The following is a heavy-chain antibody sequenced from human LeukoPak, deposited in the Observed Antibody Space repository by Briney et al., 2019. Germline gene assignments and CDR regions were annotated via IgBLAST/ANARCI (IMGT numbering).Heavy chain of an antibody. V-gene: IGHV3-7*01. CDR3: ASFLGGLQAKWFDP. D-gene: IGHD3-16*01. Sequence: PGGTLRLSCAASGFTFSSYWMSWVRQAPGKGLEWVANIKQDGSEKYYVDSVKGRFTISRDNAKNSLYLQMNSLRAEDTAVYYCASFLGGLQAKWFDPWGQGTLVTVSS. J-gene: IGHJ5*02. CDR2: IKQDGSEK. CDR1: GFTFSSYW.